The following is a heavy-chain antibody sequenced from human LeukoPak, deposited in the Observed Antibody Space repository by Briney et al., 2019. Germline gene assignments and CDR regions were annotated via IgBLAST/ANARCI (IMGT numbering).Heavy chain of an antibody. CDR1: GYTFTSYD. J-gene: IGHJ3*02. CDR3: ARQSPIDAFDI. V-gene: IGHV1-8*03. Sequence: ASVKVSCKASGYTFTSYDINWVRQATGQGLEWMGWMNPNSGNTGYAQKFQGRVTITRNTSISTAYMELSSLRSEDTAVYYCARQSPIDAFDIWGQGTLVTVSS. CDR2: MNPNSGNT.